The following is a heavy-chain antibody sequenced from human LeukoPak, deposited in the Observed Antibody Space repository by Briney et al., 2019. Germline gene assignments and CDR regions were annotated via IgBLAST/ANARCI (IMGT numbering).Heavy chain of an antibody. CDR2: ISSSSSTI. V-gene: IGHV3-48*04. D-gene: IGHD2-21*02. CDR1: GFAFSSYS. Sequence: PGGSLRLSCAASGFAFSSYSMNWVRQAPGKGLEWVSYISSSSSTIYYADSVKGRFTISRDNAKNSLYLQMNSLRAEDTAVYYCARDSLPTLHYCGGDCYRVYWGQGTLVTVSS. J-gene: IGHJ4*02. CDR3: ARDSLPTLHYCGGDCYRVY.